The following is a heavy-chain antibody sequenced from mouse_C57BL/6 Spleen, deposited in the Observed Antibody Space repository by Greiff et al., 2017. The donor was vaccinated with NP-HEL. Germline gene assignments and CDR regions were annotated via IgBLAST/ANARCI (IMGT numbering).Heavy chain of an antibody. CDR2: IYPRSGNT. J-gene: IGHJ4*01. Sequence: QVQLQQSGAELARPGASVKLSCKASGYTFTSYGISWVKQRTGQGLEWIGEIYPRSGNTYYNEKFKGKATLTADKSSSTAYMELRSLTSEDSAVYFCARKRLITTVVATDYYAMDYWGQGTSVTVSS. CDR3: ARKRLITTVVATDYYAMDY. CDR1: GYTFTSYG. D-gene: IGHD1-1*01. V-gene: IGHV1-81*01.